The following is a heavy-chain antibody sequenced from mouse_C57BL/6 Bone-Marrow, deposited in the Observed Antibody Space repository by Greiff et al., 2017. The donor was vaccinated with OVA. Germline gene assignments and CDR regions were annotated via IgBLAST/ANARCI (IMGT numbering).Heavy chain of an antibody. CDR3: ARSRITAY. V-gene: IGHV1-82*01. Sequence: VQLQQSGPELVKPGASVKISCKASGYAFSSSWMNWVKQRPGKGLEWIGRIYPGDGDTNYNGKFKGKATLTADKSSSTAYMQLSSLTSEDSAVYFCARSRITAYWGQGTLVTVSA. D-gene: IGHD2-4*01. CDR2: IYPGDGDT. CDR1: GYAFSSSW. J-gene: IGHJ3*01.